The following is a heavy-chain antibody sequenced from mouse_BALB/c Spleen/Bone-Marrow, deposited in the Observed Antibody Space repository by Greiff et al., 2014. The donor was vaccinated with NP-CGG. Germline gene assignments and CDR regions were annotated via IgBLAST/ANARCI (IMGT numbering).Heavy chain of an antibody. V-gene: IGHV1-31*01. CDR3: ARGDWFTY. CDR2: INPYTGAT. J-gene: IGHJ3*01. CDR1: GYSFTGYY. Sequence: VQLQQSGPELVKPGTSVKISCKASGYSFTGYYMHWVKQSHVKSLEWIGRINPYTGATTYNQNFNVKASLTVDKSSSTAYMELHSPTSEDSAVYYCARGDWFTYWGQGTLVTVSA.